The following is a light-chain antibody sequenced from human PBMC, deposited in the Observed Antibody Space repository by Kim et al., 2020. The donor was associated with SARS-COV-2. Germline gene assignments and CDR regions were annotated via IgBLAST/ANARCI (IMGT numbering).Light chain of an antibody. CDR1: QDIRNY. V-gene: IGKV1-33*01. CDR2: DAS. CDR3: QQYDIPPYT. Sequence: SASVGDRVPITCQASQDIRNYLNWYQQKAGKAPKLLIYDASNLETGVPSRLSGSGSGTDFTFTISSLQPEDIATYYCQQYDIPPYTFGQGTKLEI. J-gene: IGKJ2*01.